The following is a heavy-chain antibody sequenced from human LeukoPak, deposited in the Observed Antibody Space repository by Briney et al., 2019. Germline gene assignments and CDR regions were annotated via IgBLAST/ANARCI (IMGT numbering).Heavy chain of an antibody. CDR3: AKDSGSLWIGENYYYMDV. Sequence: PGGSLRLSCAASGFTFSSYGMHWVRQAPGKGLEWVAFIRYDGSNKYYADSVKGRFTISRDNSKNTLYLQMNSLRAEDTAVYYCAKDSGSLWIGENYYYMDVWGKGTTVT. CDR1: GFTFSSYG. D-gene: IGHD3-10*01. V-gene: IGHV3-30*02. J-gene: IGHJ6*03. CDR2: IRYDGSNK.